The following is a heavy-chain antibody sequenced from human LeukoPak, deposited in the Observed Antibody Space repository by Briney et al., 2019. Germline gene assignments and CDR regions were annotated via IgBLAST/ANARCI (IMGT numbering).Heavy chain of an antibody. CDR3: ARSQRAGYNVYHFDY. J-gene: IGHJ4*02. V-gene: IGHV1-69*01. Sequence: SVKVSCKASGGTFSSYGVSWVRQAPGQGLERMGGIIPIFRTTTYAQKFRGRVMITADESMSTAYMELSSLRSEDTAVYYCARSQRAGYNVYHFDYWGQGTLVTVSS. CDR2: IIPIFRTT. D-gene: IGHD5-24*01. CDR1: GGTFSSYG.